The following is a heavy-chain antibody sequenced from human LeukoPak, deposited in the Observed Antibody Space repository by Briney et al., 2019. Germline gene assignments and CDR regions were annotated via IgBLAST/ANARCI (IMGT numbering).Heavy chain of an antibody. V-gene: IGHV3-11*03. D-gene: IGHD2-2*01. J-gene: IGHJ4*02. CDR3: VGPPCLRGGYCSTNS. CDR1: GFTFSAYS. CDR2: ISSGSEDT. Sequence: GGSLRLSCVASGFTFSAYSMTWIRQAPGKGLEWVSYISSGSEDTLYADSVKGRFTISRDNAKNSLYLQMNSLTAEDTAVYYCVGPPCLRGGYCSTNSWGQGTLVTVDS.